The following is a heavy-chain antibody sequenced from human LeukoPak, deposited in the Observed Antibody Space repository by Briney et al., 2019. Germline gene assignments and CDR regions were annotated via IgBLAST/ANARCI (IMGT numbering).Heavy chain of an antibody. Sequence: LAGGSQRLSCAASGFTFDDYTMHWVRQAPGKGLEWVSLISWDGGSTYYADSVKGRFTISRDNSKNSLYLQMNSLRTEDTALYYCAKDRYPATDYSGSYSSPGFFDYWGQGTLVTVSS. CDR2: ISWDGGST. D-gene: IGHD1-26*01. CDR1: GFTFDDYT. V-gene: IGHV3-43*01. CDR3: AKDRYPATDYSGSYSSPGFFDY. J-gene: IGHJ4*02.